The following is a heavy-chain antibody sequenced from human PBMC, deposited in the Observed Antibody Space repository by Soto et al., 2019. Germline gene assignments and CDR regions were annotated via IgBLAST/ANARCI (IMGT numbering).Heavy chain of an antibody. V-gene: IGHV1-46*01. CDR3: ARDMEYQLFSSYYYYGMDV. J-gene: IGHJ6*02. CDR2: INPSGGST. D-gene: IGHD2-2*01. CDR1: GYTFTSYY. Sequence: GASVKVSCKASGYTFTSYYMHWVRQAPGQGLEWMGIINPSGGSTSYAQKFQGRVTMTRDTSTGTVYMELSSLRSEDTAVYYCARDMEYQLFSSYYYYGMDVWGQGTTVTVSS.